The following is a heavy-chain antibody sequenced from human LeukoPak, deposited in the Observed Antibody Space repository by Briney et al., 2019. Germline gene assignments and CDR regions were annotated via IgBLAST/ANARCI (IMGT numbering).Heavy chain of an antibody. D-gene: IGHD2-2*02. CDR3: AALPLGDCSSTSCYIFDY. CDR2: INPNSGGT. Sequence: ASVKVSCKASGYTFTGYYMHWVRQAPGQGLEWMGRINPNSGGTNYAQKFQGRVTMTRDTSIGTANMELSRLRSDDTAVYYCAALPLGDCSSTSCYIFDYWGQGTLVTVSS. CDR1: GYTFTGYY. J-gene: IGHJ4*02. V-gene: IGHV1-2*06.